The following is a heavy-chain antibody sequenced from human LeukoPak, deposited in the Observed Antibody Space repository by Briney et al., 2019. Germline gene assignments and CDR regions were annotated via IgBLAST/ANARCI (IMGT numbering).Heavy chain of an antibody. CDR1: GGTFSSYA. J-gene: IGHJ4*02. CDR3: ASLPKVAAGGGSTVDY. V-gene: IGHV1-69*13. D-gene: IGHD6-13*01. CDR2: IIPIFGTA. Sequence: ASVKVSCKASGGTFSSYAISWVRQAPGQGLEWMGGIIPIFGTANYAQKFQGRVTITADESTSTAYMELSSLRSEDTAVYYCASLPKVAAGGGSTVDYWGQGTLVTVSS.